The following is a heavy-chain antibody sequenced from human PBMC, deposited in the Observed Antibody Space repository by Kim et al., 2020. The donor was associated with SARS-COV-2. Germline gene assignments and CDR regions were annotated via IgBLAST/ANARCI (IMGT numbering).Heavy chain of an antibody. CDR1: GGSFSGYY. Sequence: SETLSLTCAVYGGSFSGYYWSWIRQPPGKGLEWIGEINHSGRTNYNPSLKSRVTISVDTSKNQFSLKLTSVTAADTAVFYCARRLSNTSGWGWNHVELWG. J-gene: IGHJ2*01. D-gene: IGHD3-10*01. V-gene: IGHV4-34*01. CDR2: INHSGRT. CDR3: ARRLSNTSGWGWNHVEL.